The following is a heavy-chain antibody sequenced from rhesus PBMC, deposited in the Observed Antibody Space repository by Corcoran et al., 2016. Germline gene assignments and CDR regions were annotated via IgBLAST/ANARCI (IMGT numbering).Heavy chain of an antibody. CDR3: AREIHPIHLFDY. D-gene: IGHD1-38*01. V-gene: IGHV4-106*01. Sequence: QVQLQESGPGLVKPSETLSLTCAVSGGSISDDYYWSWIRQPPGKGLEWIGYNYGSGGGTNYNPSLKNRVTISIDTSKNQFSLKLSSVTAADTAVYYCAREIHPIHLFDYWGQGVLVTVSS. CDR1: GGSISDDYY. J-gene: IGHJ4*01. CDR2: NYGSGGGT.